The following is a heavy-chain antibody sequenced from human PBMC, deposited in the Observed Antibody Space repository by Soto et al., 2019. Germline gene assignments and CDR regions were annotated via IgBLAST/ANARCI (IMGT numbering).Heavy chain of an antibody. V-gene: IGHV3-23*01. D-gene: IGHD3-3*01. Sequence: PGGSLRPSCAASGLTFSSYAMSWIRQAPGKGLEGVSHIINSGRRTKDAAPVNGRFTITRHNSKNTQHLQINSLSAEDTPTYYCAKEALAYYDLWSWGQ. J-gene: IGHJ1*01. CDR2: IINSGRRT. CDR3: AKEALAYYDLWS. CDR1: GLTFSSYA.